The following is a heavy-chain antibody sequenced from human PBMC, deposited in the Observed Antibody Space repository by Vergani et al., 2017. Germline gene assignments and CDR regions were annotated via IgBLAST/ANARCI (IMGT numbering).Heavy chain of an antibody. CDR2: INHSGST. J-gene: IGHJ6*03. D-gene: IGHD6-6*01. V-gene: IGHV4-34*01. CDR3: ARCGSSSFVGIKNYYYYYMDV. CDR1: GGSFSGYY. Sequence: QVQLQQWGAGLLKPSETLSLTCAVYGGSFSGYYWSWIRQPPGKGLEWIGEINHSGSTNYNPSLKSRVTISVDTSKNRFSLKLSSVTAADTAVYYCARCGSSSFVGIKNYYYYYMDVWGKGTTVTVSS.